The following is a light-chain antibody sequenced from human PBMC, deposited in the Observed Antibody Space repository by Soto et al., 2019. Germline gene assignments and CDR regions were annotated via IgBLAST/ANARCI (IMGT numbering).Light chain of an antibody. J-gene: IGKJ4*01. CDR1: HSVSSNY. CDR2: RAT. CDR3: QQYGSSPGT. V-gene: IGKV3-20*01. Sequence: PGETATFSCRASHSVSSNYLAWYQQKRGQAPWLLLSRATTRATGIPDRVSGSGFGTDFTLTSNRLEPEAFAIYFCQQYGSSPGTVGGGTKVDIK.